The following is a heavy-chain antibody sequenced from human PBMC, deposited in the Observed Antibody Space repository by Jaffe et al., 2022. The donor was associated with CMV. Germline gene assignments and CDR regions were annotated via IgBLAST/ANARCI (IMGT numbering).Heavy chain of an antibody. Sequence: QVQLQESGPGLVKPSETLSLTCTVSGGSISSYYWSWIRQPPGKGLEWIGYIYYSGSTNYNPSLKSRVTISVDTSKNQFSLKLSSVTAADTAVYYCARVRYGDYAYYYYYYMDVWGKGTTVTVSS. CDR3: ARVRYGDYAYYYYYYMDV. CDR1: GGSISSYY. D-gene: IGHD4-17*01. CDR2: IYYSGST. V-gene: IGHV4-59*01. J-gene: IGHJ6*03.